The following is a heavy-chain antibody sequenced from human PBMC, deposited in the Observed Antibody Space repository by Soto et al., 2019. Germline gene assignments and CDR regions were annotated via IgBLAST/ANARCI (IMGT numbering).Heavy chain of an antibody. V-gene: IGHV4-59*01. CDR1: GGSTRNYF. J-gene: IGHJ5*02. CDR2: IYYSGTT. Sequence: QVQLQESGPGLVKPSETLSLTCTVSGGSTRNYFWSWIRQPPGKGLEWIGCIYYSGTTNYNSSLKSRVTISLDTSKNQFSLRLRSVTAADTAVYYCARYVNPYDTAVWFDPCGQGTLVTVSS. D-gene: IGHD3-9*01. CDR3: ARYVNPYDTAVWFDP.